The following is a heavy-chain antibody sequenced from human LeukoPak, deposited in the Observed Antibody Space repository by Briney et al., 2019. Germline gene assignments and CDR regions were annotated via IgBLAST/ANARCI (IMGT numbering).Heavy chain of an antibody. CDR2: IYYSGST. Sequence: PSETLSLTCTVSGGSVSSGSYYWSWIRQPPGKGLEWIGYIYYSGSTNYNPSLKSRVTISVDKSKNQFSLKLSSVTAADTAVYYCARNYYGSEYGYWGQGTLVTVSS. J-gene: IGHJ4*02. CDR3: ARNYYGSEYGY. CDR1: GGSVSSGSYY. D-gene: IGHD3-10*01. V-gene: IGHV4-61*01.